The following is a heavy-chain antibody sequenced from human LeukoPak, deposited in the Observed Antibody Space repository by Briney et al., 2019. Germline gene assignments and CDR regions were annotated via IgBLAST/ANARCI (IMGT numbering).Heavy chain of an antibody. CDR2: IIPMFATA. Sequence: GASVKVSCKASGGIFSKSVISWVRQAAGQGLEWMGGIIPMFATANYAQNFQGRLTITADESTNTAQMELSGLRSEDTAAYYCATTVFWGQGTLVTVSS. J-gene: IGHJ4*02. V-gene: IGHV1-69*13. CDR3: ATTVF. CDR1: GGIFSKSV. D-gene: IGHD4-11*01.